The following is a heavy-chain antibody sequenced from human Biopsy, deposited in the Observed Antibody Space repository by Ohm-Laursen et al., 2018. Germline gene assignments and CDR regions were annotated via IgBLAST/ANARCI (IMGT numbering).Heavy chain of an antibody. Sequence: SDTLSLTGTVSGGSIGGSGDYWSWIRQPPGKGLEWIGYISDTGTTNYNPSLRGRVAMSVDTSKNQFSLQLTSVTAADTAMFFCARLFRLDDYWNDDPPDGFDVWGQGTMVTVSS. V-gene: IGHV4-61*08. CDR3: ARLFRLDDYWNDDPPDGFDV. D-gene: IGHD3-3*01. CDR1: GGSIGGSGDY. CDR2: ISDTGTT. J-gene: IGHJ3*01.